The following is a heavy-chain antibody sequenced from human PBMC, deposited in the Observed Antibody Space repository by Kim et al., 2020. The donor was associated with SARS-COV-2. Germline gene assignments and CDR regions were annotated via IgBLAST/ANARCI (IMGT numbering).Heavy chain of an antibody. D-gene: IGHD5-18*01. CDR2: IYYSGST. J-gene: IGHJ5*02. Sequence: SETLSLTCTVSGGSISSSSYYWGWIRQPPGNGLEWIGSIYYSGSTYYNPSLKSRVTISVDTSKNQFSLKLSSVTAADTAVYYCARQKLWVNWFAPWGQGTLVTVSS. CDR1: GGSISSSSYY. V-gene: IGHV4-39*01. CDR3: ARQKLWVNWFAP.